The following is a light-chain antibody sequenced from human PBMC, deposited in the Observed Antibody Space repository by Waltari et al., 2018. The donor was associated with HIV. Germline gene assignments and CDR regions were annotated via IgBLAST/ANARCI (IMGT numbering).Light chain of an antibody. CDR1: SSDVGDYPY. J-gene: IGLJ2*01. CDR3: CSYAGSNTLV. Sequence: QSALPQPRSLSGSPGPSVTISLAGTSSDVGDYPYVSWYQQHPGKAPKPMISDVTKRPPGVPDRFSGSRSGNTASLTSSGLQAEDEADYYCCSYAGSNTLVFGGGTKLTVL. V-gene: IGLV2-11*01. CDR2: DVT.